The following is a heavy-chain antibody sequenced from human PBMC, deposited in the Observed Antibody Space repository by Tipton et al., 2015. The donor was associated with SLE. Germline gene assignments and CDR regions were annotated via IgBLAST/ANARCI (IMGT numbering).Heavy chain of an antibody. D-gene: IGHD6-13*01. J-gene: IGHJ4*02. V-gene: IGHV4-59*11. Sequence: TLSLTCTVSGGSIRSHYWSWIRQSPGKGLEWIGYSYYSGSTNYNPSFRSRVSMSVDTSTNQFSLRLTSVAAADTAVYYCAIRGSWDLDHWGQGTLVTVSS. CDR1: GGSIRSHY. CDR2: SYYSGST. CDR3: AIRGSWDLDH.